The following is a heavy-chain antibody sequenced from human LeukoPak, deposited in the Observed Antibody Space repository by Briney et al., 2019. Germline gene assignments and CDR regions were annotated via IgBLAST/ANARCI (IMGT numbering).Heavy chain of an antibody. Sequence: GGSLRLSCSASGFPFSSYSMNWVRQAPGKGLEWVSSISSSSSYIYYADSVKGRFTISRDNAKNSLYLQMNSLRAEDTAVYYCARDRGLYFDYWGQGTLVTVSS. D-gene: IGHD3-10*01. J-gene: IGHJ4*02. CDR1: GFPFSSYS. CDR3: ARDRGLYFDY. CDR2: ISSSSSYI. V-gene: IGHV3-21*01.